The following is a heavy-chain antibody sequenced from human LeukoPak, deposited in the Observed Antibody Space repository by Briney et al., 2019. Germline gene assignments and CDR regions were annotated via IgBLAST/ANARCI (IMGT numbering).Heavy chain of an antibody. CDR1: GDSVSSNSAT. J-gene: IGHJ5*02. CDR3: ARAELVRFLRWFDP. D-gene: IGHD6-13*01. Sequence: SQTLSLTCAISGDSVSSNSATWNWIRQSPSRGLEWLGRTYYRSKWYNDYAVSVKSRITINPDTSKNQFSLQLNSVTPEDTAICYCARAELVRFLRWFDPWGQGTLVTVSS. V-gene: IGHV6-1*01. CDR2: TYYRSKWYN.